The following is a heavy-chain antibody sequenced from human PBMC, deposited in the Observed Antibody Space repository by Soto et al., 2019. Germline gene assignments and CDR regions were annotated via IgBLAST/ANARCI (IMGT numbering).Heavy chain of an antibody. CDR3: ARGLRRGKVRGLFNQGGQDY. J-gene: IGHJ4*02. D-gene: IGHD3-10*01. Sequence: EVLLVESGGGWVQPGGSQRLSCAVSGFTLNNYWMHWVRQVPGQGLVWLSRVSGDGNTAVYADSVKGRFTASTDSAQNMLYLQMNSLRAEDTGIYYCARGLRRGKVRGLFNQGGQDYWGQGSLVIVST. CDR1: GFTLNNYW. V-gene: IGHV3-74*01. CDR2: VSGDGNTA.